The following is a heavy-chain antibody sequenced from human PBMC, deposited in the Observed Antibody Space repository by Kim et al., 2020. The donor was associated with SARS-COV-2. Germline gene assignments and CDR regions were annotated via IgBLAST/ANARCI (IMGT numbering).Heavy chain of an antibody. V-gene: IGHV3-30-3*02. J-gene: IGHJ4*01. Sequence: GGSLRLSCAASGFTFSSYAMPWVRQAPGKGLEWVASISYDGSNKYYADSVKRRSTICRDNSKIMLHLQMNSLRAEDTAVYYCAKTYYYGSGSYLYYFAY. CDR3: AKTYYYGSGSYLYYFAY. D-gene: IGHD3-10*01. CDR2: ISYDGSNK. CDR1: GFTFSSYA.